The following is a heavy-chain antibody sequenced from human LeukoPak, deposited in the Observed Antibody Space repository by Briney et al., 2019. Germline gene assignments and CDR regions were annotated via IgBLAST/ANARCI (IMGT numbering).Heavy chain of an antibody. J-gene: IGHJ5*02. D-gene: IGHD2-2*01. V-gene: IGHV6-1*01. CDR1: GDSVSSNSVT. CDR3: ARRLTQYDCFDP. Sequence: SQTLSLTCALSGDSVSSNSVTWDWIRQAPSRGLEWLGRTYYRSTWYNDYAVSVRGRITVNPDTSKNQFSLHLNSVTPEDTAVYYCARRLTQYDCFDPWGQGILVTVSS. CDR2: TYYRSTWYN.